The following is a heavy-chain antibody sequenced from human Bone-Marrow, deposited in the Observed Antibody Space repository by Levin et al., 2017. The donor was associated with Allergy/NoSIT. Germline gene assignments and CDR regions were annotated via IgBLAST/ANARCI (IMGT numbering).Heavy chain of an antibody. D-gene: IGHD6-6*01. V-gene: IGHV4-34*01. CDR3: ARGFIAARKKTRPAGEKWYFDL. Sequence: SQTLSLTCAVYGGSFSGYYWSWIRQPPGKGLEWIGEINHSGSTNYNPSLKSRVTISVDTSKNQFSLKLSSVTAADTAVYYCARGFIAARKKTRPAGEKWYFDLWGRGTLVTVSS. CDR1: GGSFSGYY. CDR2: INHSGST. J-gene: IGHJ2*01.